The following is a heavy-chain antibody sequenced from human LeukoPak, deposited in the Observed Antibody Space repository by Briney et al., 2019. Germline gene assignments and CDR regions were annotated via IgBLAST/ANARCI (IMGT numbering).Heavy chain of an antibody. D-gene: IGHD2-2*02. J-gene: IGHJ4*02. CDR3: TKPDCPSTSCYTLDY. V-gene: IGHV3-23*01. CDR1: GFTFNNYT. CDR2: ISGSGDST. Sequence: GGSLRLSCVASGFTFNNYTMRWVRQAPGKGLEWVSAISGSGDSTYYADSVKGRSSISRDNSKNTLYLQMNSLRVEDTAVYYCTKPDCPSTSCYTLDYWGQGILVTVSS.